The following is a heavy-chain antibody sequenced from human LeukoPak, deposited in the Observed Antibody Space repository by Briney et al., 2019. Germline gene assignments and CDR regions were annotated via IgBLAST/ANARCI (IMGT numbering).Heavy chain of an antibody. CDR1: GFTFSSYW. D-gene: IGHD3-16*01. J-gene: IGHJ6*03. CDR2: IYHSGST. CDR3: ARGDGVMPFYYYMDV. V-gene: IGHV4-38-2*02. Sequence: GSLRLSCTTSGFTFSSYWMNWVRQAPGKGLEWIGSIYHSGSTYYNPSLKSRVTISVDTSKNQFSLKLSSVTAADTAVYYRARGDGVMPFYYYMDVWGKGTTVTVSS.